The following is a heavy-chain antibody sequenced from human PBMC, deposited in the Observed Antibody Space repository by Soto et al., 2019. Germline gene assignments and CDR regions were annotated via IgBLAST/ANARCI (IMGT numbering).Heavy chain of an antibody. J-gene: IGHJ4*02. D-gene: IGHD3-10*01. CDR3: AKRFRGVLLNPEVD. V-gene: IGHV3-23*01. CDR2: ISGSGGYT. Sequence: EVQLLESGGDLVQPGWSLRLSCAASGLTFSSYAMRWVRQAPGKGLEWVAVISGSGGYTDYADAVKGRFTISRDNSKKTLYLQMNSRRAEDTALYYCAKRFRGVLLNPEVDWGQGTLGTVSS. CDR1: GLTFSSYA.